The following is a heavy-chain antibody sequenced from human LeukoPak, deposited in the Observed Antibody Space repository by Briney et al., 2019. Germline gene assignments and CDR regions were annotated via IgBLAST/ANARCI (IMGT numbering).Heavy chain of an antibody. CDR3: ARGNFFGYYFDS. CDR1: GGSISSSSYF. D-gene: IGHD1-1*01. J-gene: IGHJ4*02. CDR2: FYYSGST. Sequence: SETLSLTCSVSGGSISSSSYFWAWIRQPPGKGLEWIGYFYYSGSTNYNPSLKSRVTISVDTSKKQFSLNLSSVAAADTALYFCARGNFFGYYFDSWGQGTLVTVSS. V-gene: IGHV4-61*05.